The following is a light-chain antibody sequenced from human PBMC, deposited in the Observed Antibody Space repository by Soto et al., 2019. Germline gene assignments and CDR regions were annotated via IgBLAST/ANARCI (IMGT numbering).Light chain of an antibody. J-gene: IGKJ4*01. CDR1: QSISNS. CDR3: RQYVSYPVT. Sequence: DIQMTQSPSTLSASVGDRVTITCRASQSISNSLAWYQQKPGKAPNLLIYKASSLESGVPSRFGGSGSGTEFTLTISSLQPDDVATYYCRQYVSYPVTFGGGTKVEMK. CDR2: KAS. V-gene: IGKV1-5*03.